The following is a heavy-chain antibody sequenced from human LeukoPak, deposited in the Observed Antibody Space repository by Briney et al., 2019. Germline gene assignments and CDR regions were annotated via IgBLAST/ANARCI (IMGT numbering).Heavy chain of an antibody. Sequence: PGGSLRLSCAASGFLFSDYYMSWIRQAPGKGLEWMSDISSRSTYTNYADSVKGRFTISRDNDKNSLSLQMNSLRVEHTAVYYCARFYDYDSSGYYHFDYWGQGTLVTVSS. CDR3: ARFYDYDSSGYYHFDY. J-gene: IGHJ4*02. D-gene: IGHD3-22*01. CDR2: ISSRSTYT. CDR1: GFLFSDYY. V-gene: IGHV3-11*03.